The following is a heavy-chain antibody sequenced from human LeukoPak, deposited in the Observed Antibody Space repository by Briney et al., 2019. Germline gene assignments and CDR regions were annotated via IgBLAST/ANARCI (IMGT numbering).Heavy chain of an antibody. CDR1: GFTFSSYA. J-gene: IGHJ5*02. D-gene: IGHD5-24*01. CDR2: VSGGGGPSIS. Sequence: GGSLRLSCAASGFTFSSYAMSWVRQAPGKGLEWVSSVSGGGGPSISYYADSVRGRFTISRDNSKNTIYLQMSSLRADDTATYYCAHGGGSQFHAWGQGTLVTVSS. V-gene: IGHV3-23*01. CDR3: AHGGGSQFHA.